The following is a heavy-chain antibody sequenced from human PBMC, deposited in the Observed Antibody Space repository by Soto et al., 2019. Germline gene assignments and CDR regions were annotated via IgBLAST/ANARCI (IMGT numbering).Heavy chain of an antibody. CDR3: ARAPVTPTIFGVVRPYFFNH. D-gene: IGHD3-3*01. J-gene: IGHJ4*02. CDR1: GGSISSDY. CDR2: IHYSGST. Sequence: SETLSLTCNVSGGSISSDYWSWIRQLPGKELEWIGFIHYSGSTTYNPSLRSRVTISVDTSKNQISPRLTSVTAADTAVYYCARAPVTPTIFGVVRPYFFNHWGQGTLVTVSS. V-gene: IGHV4-59*01.